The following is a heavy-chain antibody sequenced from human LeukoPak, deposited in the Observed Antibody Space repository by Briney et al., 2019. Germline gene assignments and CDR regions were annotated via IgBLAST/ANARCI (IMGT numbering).Heavy chain of an antibody. J-gene: IGHJ4*02. V-gene: IGHV4-34*01. CDR2: INHSGST. D-gene: IGHD6-13*01. CDR1: GGSFSGYY. CDR3: ARAGGYSSSWYIRY. Sequence: SETLSLTCAVYGGSFSGYYWSWIRQPPGKGLEWIGEINHSGSTNYNPSLKSRVTISVDTSKNQFSPKLSSVTAADTAVYYCARAGGYSSSWYIRYWGQGTLVTVSS.